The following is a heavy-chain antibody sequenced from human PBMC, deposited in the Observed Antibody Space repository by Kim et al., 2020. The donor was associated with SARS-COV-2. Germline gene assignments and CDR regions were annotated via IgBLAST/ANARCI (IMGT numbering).Heavy chain of an antibody. CDR3: AREVVVVPAAIRGGFDY. CDR2: INHSGST. Sequence: SETLSLTCAVYGGSFSGYYWSWIRQPPGKGLEWIGEINHSGSTNYNPSLKSRVTISVDTSKNQFSLKLSSVTAADTAVYYCAREVVVVPAAIRGGFDYWGQGTLVTVSS. J-gene: IGHJ4*02. D-gene: IGHD2-2*01. CDR1: GGSFSGYY. V-gene: IGHV4-34*01.